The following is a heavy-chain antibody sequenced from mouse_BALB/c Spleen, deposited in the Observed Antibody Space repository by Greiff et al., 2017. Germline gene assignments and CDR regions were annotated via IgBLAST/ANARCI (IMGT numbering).Heavy chain of an antibody. V-gene: IGHV5-9-1*01. CDR1: GFTFSSYA. CDR2: ISSGGSYT. CDR3: ARRYDYDGGYFDV. D-gene: IGHD2-4*01. Sequence: EVMLVESGGGLVKPGGSLKLSCAASGFTFSSYAMSWVRQTPEKRLEWVATISSGGSYTYYPDSVKGRFTISRDNAKNTLYLQMSSLRSEDTAMYYCARRYDYDGGYFDVWGAGTTVTVSS. J-gene: IGHJ1*01.